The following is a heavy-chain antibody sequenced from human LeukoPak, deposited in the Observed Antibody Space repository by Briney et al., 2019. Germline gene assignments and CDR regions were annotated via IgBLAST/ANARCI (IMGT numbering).Heavy chain of an antibody. Sequence: GGSLRLSCAASGFTFSSYGMHWVRQAPGKGLEWVTLISYDGSNKYYADSVKGRFTITRDNSKNTLYLQMDSLRAEDTAVYYCARSRSSGWVYFEYWGQGTLVTVSS. CDR1: GFTFSSYG. J-gene: IGHJ4*02. V-gene: IGHV3-30*03. CDR2: ISYDGSNK. D-gene: IGHD6-19*01. CDR3: ARSRSSGWVYFEY.